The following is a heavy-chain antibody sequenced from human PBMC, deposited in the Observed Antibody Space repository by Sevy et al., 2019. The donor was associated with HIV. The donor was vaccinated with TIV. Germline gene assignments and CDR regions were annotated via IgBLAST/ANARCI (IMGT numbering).Heavy chain of an antibody. Sequence: GGSLRLSCAASGFTFNSYSINWVRQAPGKGLEWVSYISGLSNYIYYADSLKGRFTISRDNAKDSVYLQMNSLRVEDTAVYHCARGEYWNYAEYWGQGILVTVSS. V-gene: IGHV3-21*01. CDR3: ARGEYWNYAEY. CDR2: ISGLSNYI. CDR1: GFTFNSYS. D-gene: IGHD1-7*01. J-gene: IGHJ4*02.